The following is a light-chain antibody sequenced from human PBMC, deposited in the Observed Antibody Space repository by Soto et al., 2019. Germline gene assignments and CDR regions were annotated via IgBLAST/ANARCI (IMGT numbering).Light chain of an antibody. CDR1: QSISSW. J-gene: IGKJ1*01. Sequence: DIQMTQSPNTLSASVGDRVTITCRASQSISSWLAWYQQKPGKAPKLLIYKASSLESGVPSRFSGSGSGAEFTLTISSLQPDDFATYYCQQYNSYPGTFGQGTKV. CDR3: QQYNSYPGT. CDR2: KAS. V-gene: IGKV1-5*03.